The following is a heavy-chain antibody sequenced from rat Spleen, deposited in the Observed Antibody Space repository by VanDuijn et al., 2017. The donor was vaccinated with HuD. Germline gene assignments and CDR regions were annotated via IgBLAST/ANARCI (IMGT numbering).Heavy chain of an antibody. CDR3: ARGGMDA. J-gene: IGHJ4*01. CDR2: IWGDGST. CDR1: GFSLTSYH. Sequence: QVQLKESGPGLVKPSETLSLTCTVSGFSLTSYHVSWVRQPPGKGLEWMGVIWGDGSTAYNSALKSRLSISRDTSKSQVFLKMSSLKTEDTATYYCARGGMDAWGQGASVTVSS. V-gene: IGHV2-32*01.